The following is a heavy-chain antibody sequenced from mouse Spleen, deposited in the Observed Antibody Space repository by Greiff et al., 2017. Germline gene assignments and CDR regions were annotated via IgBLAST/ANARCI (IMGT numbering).Heavy chain of an antibody. CDR1: GFTFSSYA. D-gene: IGHD2-5*01. CDR3: ARDENSNALDY. J-gene: IGHJ4*01. V-gene: IGHV5-9*01. Sequence: EVKVVESGGGLVKPGGSLKLSCAASGFTFSSYAMSWVRQTPETRLEWFAYISSGGGNTYNPDSVKGRFTISRDNAKNTLYLQMSSLRSEDTALYYCARDENSNALDYWGQGTSVTVSS. CDR2: ISSGGGNT.